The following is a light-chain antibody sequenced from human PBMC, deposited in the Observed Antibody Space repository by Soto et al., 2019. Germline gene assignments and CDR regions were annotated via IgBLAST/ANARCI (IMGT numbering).Light chain of an antibody. J-gene: IGLJ1*01. CDR1: SSDVGAYNF. Sequence: QSALTQPASVSGSPGQSITISCTGSSSDVGAYNFVSWYQHHLGKAPKLILYEVTTHPSGVSSRFSGSKSGNTASLTISGLQADDEANYYCSSYTSSNTPYVFGTGTKLTVL. CDR2: EVT. CDR3: SSYTSSNTPYV. V-gene: IGLV2-14*01.